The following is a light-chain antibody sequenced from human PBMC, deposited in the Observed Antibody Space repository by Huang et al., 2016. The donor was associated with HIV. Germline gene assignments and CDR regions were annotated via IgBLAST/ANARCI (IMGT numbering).Light chain of an antibody. V-gene: IGKV1-17*03. J-gene: IGKJ1*01. Sequence: DIQLTQSPSAMSASVGDRVSITCRASQGIANYLAWFQQKPGGAPKRLIYAASSLQRGVPSRFSGSGSGTKFTLTISRLQPEDFATDYCLQHHGYPRTFGQGTKV. CDR1: QGIANY. CDR2: AAS. CDR3: LQHHGYPRT.